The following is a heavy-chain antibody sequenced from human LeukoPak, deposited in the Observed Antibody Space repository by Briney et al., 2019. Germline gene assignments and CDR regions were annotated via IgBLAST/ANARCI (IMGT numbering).Heavy chain of an antibody. CDR3: AEVASTVTTRYFDY. CDR1: GFTFSSCR. Sequence: GGSLRLSCAASGFTFSSCRMHWVRQAPGKGLEWVAFIRHDGSSKHYGDSVKGRFTISRDNSKNTLYLQMNSLRVENTAVYYCAEVASTVTTRYFDYWGQGTLVVVSS. V-gene: IGHV3-30*02. CDR2: IRHDGSSK. J-gene: IGHJ4*02. D-gene: IGHD4-17*01.